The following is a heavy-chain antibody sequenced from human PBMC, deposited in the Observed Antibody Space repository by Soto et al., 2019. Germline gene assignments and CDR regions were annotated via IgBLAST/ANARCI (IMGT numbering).Heavy chain of an antibody. Sequence: APVKALSKASCHNFTSYGISWVRQALGQGLEWMGWISAYNGNTNYAQKLQGRVTMTTDTSTSTAYMELRSLRSDDTAVYYCARVGYDFWSGYSTWFDPWGQGTLVTVSS. CDR2: ISAYNGNT. D-gene: IGHD3-3*01. J-gene: IGHJ5*02. CDR1: CHNFTSYG. CDR3: ARVGYDFWSGYSTWFDP. V-gene: IGHV1-18*04.